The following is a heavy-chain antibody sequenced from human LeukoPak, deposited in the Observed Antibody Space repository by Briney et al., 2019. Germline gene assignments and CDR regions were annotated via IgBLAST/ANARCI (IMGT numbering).Heavy chain of an antibody. V-gene: IGHV4-59*11. D-gene: IGHD4-17*01. CDR3: ARDPTTVTKGLDI. CDR2: ISYIGST. J-gene: IGHJ3*02. CDR1: GGSFSSHY. Sequence: SETLSLTCTVSGGSFSSHYWSWVRQPPGKGLEWIGYISYIGSTNYNPSLKSRVTISVDTSKNQFSLKLSSVTAADTAVYYCARDPTTVTKGLDIWGQGTMVTVSS.